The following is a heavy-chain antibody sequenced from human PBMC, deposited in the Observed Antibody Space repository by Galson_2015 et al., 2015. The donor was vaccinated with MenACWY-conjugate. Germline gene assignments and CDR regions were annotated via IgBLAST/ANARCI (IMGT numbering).Heavy chain of an antibody. CDR3: ASTYATKRRFAF. V-gene: IGHV3-7*03. D-gene: IGHD3-16*01. CDR2: IKEDGSEK. J-gene: IGHJ4*02. CDR1: GFTFNTYW. Sequence: SLRLSCAASGFTFNTYWMSWVRQAPGKGLEWVANIKEDGSEKYYVDSVKGRFTIPRDNAKNSLYLQMNSLRAEVTAVYYCASTYATKRRFAFWGQGTLVTVSS.